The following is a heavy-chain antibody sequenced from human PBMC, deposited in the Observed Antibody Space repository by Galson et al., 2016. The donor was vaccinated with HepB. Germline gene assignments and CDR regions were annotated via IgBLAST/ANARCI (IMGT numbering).Heavy chain of an antibody. Sequence: SLRLSCAASGFSFSNYALHWVRQAPGKGLEWVAVVSSDGRTHFYAASVNGRFTISRDNSRNTMYLKMNSLRVEDTAVYYCATLIGDTSDIWGQGTMVSVSS. J-gene: IGHJ3*02. V-gene: IGHV3-30*03. CDR3: ATLIGDTSDI. CDR1: GFSFSNYA. CDR2: VSSDGRTH. D-gene: IGHD3-22*01.